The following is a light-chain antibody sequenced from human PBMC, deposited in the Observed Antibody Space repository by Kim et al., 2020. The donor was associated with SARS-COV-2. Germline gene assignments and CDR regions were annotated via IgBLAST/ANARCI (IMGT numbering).Light chain of an antibody. Sequence: SAVVGDRVTIICRDRQSITRRLGWYQQKPGKAPKLLISDAYSLKTGVPSRFSGSGLETEFFLTISSLQPDDFASYYCQQYNSQPYTFGQGTKLDI. CDR2: DAY. V-gene: IGKV1-5*02. J-gene: IGKJ2*01. CDR1: QSITRR. CDR3: QQYNSQPYT.